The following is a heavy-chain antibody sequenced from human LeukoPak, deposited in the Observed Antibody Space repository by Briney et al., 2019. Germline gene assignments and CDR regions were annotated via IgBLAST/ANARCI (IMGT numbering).Heavy chain of an antibody. J-gene: IGHJ4*02. CDR3: AREHSYSSYDFDY. CDR2: IWYDGSNK. Sequence: GGSLRLSCAASGFTFSSYGMHWVRQAPGKGLEWVAVIWYDGSNKYYADSVKGRFTISRDNSKNTLYLQMNSLRAEDTAVYYCAREHSYSSYDFDYWGQGTLVTVSS. D-gene: IGHD6-6*01. CDR1: GFTFSSYG. V-gene: IGHV3-33*01.